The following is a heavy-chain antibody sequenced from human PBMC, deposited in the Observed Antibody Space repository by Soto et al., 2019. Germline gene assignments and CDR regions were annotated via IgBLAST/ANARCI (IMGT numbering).Heavy chain of an antibody. CDR1: GFSLSDHY. J-gene: IGHJ4*02. V-gene: IGHV3-72*01. D-gene: IGHD3-3*01. CDR3: ARMGHYDFWSGYYFDY. CDR2: IKNDPKSYIT. Sequence: PGGSLRLSCVATGFSLSDHYMDWVRQAPGKGLEWVGRIKNDPKSYITDYAESVKGRFTISRDDSKNSLFLQMNSLTTEDTAIYYCARMGHYDFWSGYYFDYWGQGTLVTVSS.